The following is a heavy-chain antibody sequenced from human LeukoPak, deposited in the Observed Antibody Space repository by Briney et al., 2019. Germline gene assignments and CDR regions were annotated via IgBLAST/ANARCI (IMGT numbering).Heavy chain of an antibody. J-gene: IGHJ4*02. CDR3: ARGRGLIVAGHARFDY. CDR2: INHSGST. D-gene: IGHD5-12*01. Sequence: SSETLSLTCAVYGGSFSGYYWSWIRQPPGKGLEWIGEINHSGSTNYNPSLKSRVTISVDTSKNQFSLKLSSVTAADTAVYYCARGRGLIVAGHARFDYWGQGTLVTVSS. CDR1: GGSFSGYY. V-gene: IGHV4-34*01.